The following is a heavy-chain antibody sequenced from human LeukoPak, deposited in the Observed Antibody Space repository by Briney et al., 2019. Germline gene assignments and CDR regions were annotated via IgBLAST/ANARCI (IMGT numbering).Heavy chain of an antibody. Sequence: GGSLRLSCAVSGITLSNYAMTWVRQAPGKGLEWVAGISGSGGGTNYADSVKGRFTISRDNYKNTLYLQMNSLGAEDTAVYFCAKRGVVIRVILVGFHKEAYYFDSWGQGALVTVSS. J-gene: IGHJ4*02. V-gene: IGHV3-23*01. CDR2: ISGSGGGT. D-gene: IGHD3-22*01. CDR3: AKRGVVIRVILVGFHKEAYYFDS. CDR1: GITLSNYA.